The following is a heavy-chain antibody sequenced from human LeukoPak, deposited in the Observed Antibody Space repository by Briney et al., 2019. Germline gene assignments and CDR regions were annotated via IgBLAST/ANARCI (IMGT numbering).Heavy chain of an antibody. CDR1: GFTFSSYA. Sequence: GGSLRLSCAASGFTFSSYAMSWVRQAPGEGLERVSAISGRGGTTYYADSVKGRFIISRDNSKKTVSLQMNNLRAEDTAVYYCAKHSDIAGPTYLDYWGQGTLVTVSP. CDR2: ISGRGGTT. J-gene: IGHJ4*02. D-gene: IGHD5-12*01. V-gene: IGHV3-23*01. CDR3: AKHSDIAGPTYLDY.